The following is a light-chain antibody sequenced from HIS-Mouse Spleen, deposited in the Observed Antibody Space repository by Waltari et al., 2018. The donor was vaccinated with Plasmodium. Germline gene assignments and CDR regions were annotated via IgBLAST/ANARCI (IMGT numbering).Light chain of an antibody. CDR1: KLGEKY. J-gene: IGLJ2*01. V-gene: IGLV3-1*01. CDR3: QAWDSSTVV. CDR2: QDS. Sequence: SYELTQPPSVSVSQGQTASITCSGDKLGEKYACWYQQKPGQSPVLVIYQDSKRPSGIPERFSGSNSGNTATLTISGTQAMDEADYYCQAWDSSTVVFGGGTKLTVL.